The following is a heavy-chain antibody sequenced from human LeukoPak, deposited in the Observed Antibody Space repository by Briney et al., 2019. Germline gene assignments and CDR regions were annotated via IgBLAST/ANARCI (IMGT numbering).Heavy chain of an antibody. Sequence: SETLSLTCTVSGGSISSSSYYWGWIRQPPGKGLEWIGSIYYSGSTYYNPSLKSRVTISVDTSKNQFSLKLSSVTAADTAVYYCARFDPGSSCSKCDYFDSWGQGTLVTVSS. V-gene: IGHV4-39*01. CDR2: IYYSGST. CDR1: GGSISSSSYY. J-gene: IGHJ4*02. CDR3: ARFDPGSSCSKCDYFDS. D-gene: IGHD2-15*01.